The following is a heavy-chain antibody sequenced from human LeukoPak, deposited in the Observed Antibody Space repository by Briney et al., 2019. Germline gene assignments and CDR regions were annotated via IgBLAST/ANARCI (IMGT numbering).Heavy chain of an antibody. D-gene: IGHD6-6*01. CDR2: INTDGSST. Sequence: GGSLRLSCAASGFTFSSYWMHWVRQAPGKGLVWVSRINTDGSSTSYTDSVKGRFTISRDIAKNTLYLQMNSLRAEDTAVYYCARVRSIAALGPFDYWGQGTLVTVSS. J-gene: IGHJ4*02. CDR3: ARVRSIAALGPFDY. CDR1: GFTFSSYW. V-gene: IGHV3-74*01.